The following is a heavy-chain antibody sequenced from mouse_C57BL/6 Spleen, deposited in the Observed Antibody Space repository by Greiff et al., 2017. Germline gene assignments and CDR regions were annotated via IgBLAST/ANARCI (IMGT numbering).Heavy chain of an antibody. V-gene: IGHV3-1*01. D-gene: IGHD3-3*01. J-gene: IGHJ2*01. CDR2: ISYSGST. CDR3: ARAGDDYFDY. CDR1: GYSITSGYD. Sequence: ESGPGMVKPSQSLSLTCTVTGYSITSGYDWHWIRHFPGNKLEWMGYISYSGSTNYNPSLKSRISITHDTSKNHFFLKLNSVTTEDTATYYCARAGDDYFDYWGQGTTLTVSS.